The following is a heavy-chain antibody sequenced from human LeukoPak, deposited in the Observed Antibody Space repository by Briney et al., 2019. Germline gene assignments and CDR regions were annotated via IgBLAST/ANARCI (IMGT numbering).Heavy chain of an antibody. D-gene: IGHD1-26*01. J-gene: IGHJ6*03. CDR2: ITSSSSYI. CDR1: GFTFSHYS. V-gene: IGHV3-21*06. Sequence: GGSLRLSCAASGFTFSHYSMNWVRQAPGKGLEWVSSITSSSSYIYYADSVKGRFTISRDNANNSLYLQINNLRVEDTAVYYCAKAGELVRFFHMDVWGRGTTVTVSS. CDR3: AKAGELVRFFHMDV.